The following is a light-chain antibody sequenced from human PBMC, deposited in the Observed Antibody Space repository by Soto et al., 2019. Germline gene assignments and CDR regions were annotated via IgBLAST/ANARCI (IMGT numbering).Light chain of an antibody. J-gene: IGKJ1*01. V-gene: IGKV1-5*03. CDR2: KAS. Sequence: DIPMTQSPSTLSASVGARVTITCRASQSISSWLAWYQQKPGKAPKLLIYKASSLASGVPTRFSGSGSGTEFTLAISSLQPDDFATFYCQQYGSYPWTFGQGIKVEVK. CDR3: QQYGSYPWT. CDR1: QSISSW.